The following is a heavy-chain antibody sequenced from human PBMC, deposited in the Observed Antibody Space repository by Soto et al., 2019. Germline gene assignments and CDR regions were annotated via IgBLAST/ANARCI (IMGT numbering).Heavy chain of an antibody. D-gene: IGHD2-2*01. CDR2: IYYSGST. Sequence: QVQLQESGPGLVKPSQTLSLTCTVSGGSISSGGYYWSWIRQHPGKGLEWIGYIYYSGSTYYNPSLKSRVTISVDTSKSQFSLKLSSVTAADTSVYYCARVRRYCISTSCYALDYWGQGTLVTVSS. CDR3: ARVRRYCISTSCYALDY. J-gene: IGHJ4*02. V-gene: IGHV4-31*03. CDR1: GGSISSGGYY.